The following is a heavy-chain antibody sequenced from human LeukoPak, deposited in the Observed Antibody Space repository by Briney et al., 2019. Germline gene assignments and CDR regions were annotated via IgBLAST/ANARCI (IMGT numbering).Heavy chain of an antibody. V-gene: IGHV4-59*08. CDR1: GGSISSYY. D-gene: IGHD4-17*01. Sequence: SETLSLTCTVSGGSISSYYWSWIRQPPGKGLEWSGYIYYSGSTNYNPSLRSRVTISVDTSKNQFSLKLSSVTAADTAVYYCARGGNYGDYDGYFDYWGQGTLVTVSS. CDR3: ARGGNYGDYDGYFDY. J-gene: IGHJ4*02. CDR2: IYYSGST.